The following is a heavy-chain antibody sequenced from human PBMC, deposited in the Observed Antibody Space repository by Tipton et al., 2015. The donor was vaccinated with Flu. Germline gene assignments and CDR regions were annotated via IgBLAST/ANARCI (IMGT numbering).Heavy chain of an antibody. D-gene: IGHD4-11*01. CDR1: GDSISTDYF. CDR3: ARRDFSNYVSDPKNWFDP. Sequence: TLSLTCVVSGDSISTDYFWGWIRQPPGKGPEWIATIHRYGTTYYNPSLKSRVTISIDTSRNQVSLAMRSVTAAEMAVYYCARRDFSNYVSDPKNWFDPWGQGTLVTVSS. J-gene: IGHJ5*02. V-gene: IGHV4-38-2*01. CDR2: IHRYGTT.